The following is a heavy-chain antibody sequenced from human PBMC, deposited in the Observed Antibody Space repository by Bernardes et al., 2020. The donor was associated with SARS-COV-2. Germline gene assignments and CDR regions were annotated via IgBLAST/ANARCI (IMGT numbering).Heavy chain of an antibody. D-gene: IGHD2-8*01. CDR1: GYSFSTYW. V-gene: IGHV5-51*01. J-gene: IGHJ6*02. Sequence: GASLKISCKGSGYSFSTYWIGWVRQMPGKGLEWMGIFYPGDSDIKYSPSFQGHVTVSVDKSTSTAYLQWSSLKASDTAMYYCVRLQKLLPWSSPGGYAAFDVWGQGTTVTVSS. CDR2: FYPGDSDI. CDR3: VRLQKLLPWSSPGGYAAFDV.